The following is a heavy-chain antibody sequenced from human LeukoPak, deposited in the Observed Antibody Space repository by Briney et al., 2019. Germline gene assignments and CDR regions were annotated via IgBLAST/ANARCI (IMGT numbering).Heavy chain of an antibody. D-gene: IGHD5-18*01. V-gene: IGHV3-43D*04. CDR3: AKDRGYSYGYGAFDI. Sequence: GGSLRLSCAASGFTFDDYAMHWVRQAPGKGLESVSLISWDGGSTYYADSVKGRFTISRDNSKNSLYLQMNSLRAEDTALYYCAKDRGYSYGYGAFDIWGQGTMVTVSS. CDR2: ISWDGGST. J-gene: IGHJ3*02. CDR1: GFTFDDYA.